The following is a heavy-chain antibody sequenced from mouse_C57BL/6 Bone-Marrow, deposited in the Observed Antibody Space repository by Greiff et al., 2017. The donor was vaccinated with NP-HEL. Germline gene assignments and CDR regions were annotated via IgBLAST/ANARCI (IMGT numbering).Heavy chain of an antibody. CDR1: GYAFSSSW. J-gene: IGHJ1*03. V-gene: IGHV1-82*01. D-gene: IGHD1-1*01. CDR3: ARDYYGSRYWYFDV. Sequence: VQLQQSGPELVKPGASVKISCKASGYAFSSSWMNWVKQRPGKGLEWIGRIYPGDGDTNYNGKFKGKATLTADKSSSTAYMRLSSLTSEDSAVYFCARDYYGSRYWYFDVWGTGTTVTVSS. CDR2: IYPGDGDT.